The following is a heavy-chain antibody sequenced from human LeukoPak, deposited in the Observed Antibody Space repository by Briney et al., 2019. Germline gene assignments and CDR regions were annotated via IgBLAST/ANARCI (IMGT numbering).Heavy chain of an antibody. J-gene: IGHJ4*02. D-gene: IGHD3-10*01. CDR2: ISAYNGNT. Sequence: ASVKVSCKASGYTFTSYGISWVRQAPGQGLEWMGWISAYNGNTNYAQKLQGRVTMTTDTSTTTGYMELRSLRSDDTAVYYCAVMLSGSGPYYWGQGTLVTVSS. V-gene: IGHV1-18*01. CDR1: GYTFTSYG. CDR3: AVMLSGSGPYY.